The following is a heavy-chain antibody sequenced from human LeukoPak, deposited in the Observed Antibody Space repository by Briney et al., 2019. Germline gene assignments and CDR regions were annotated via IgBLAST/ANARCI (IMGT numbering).Heavy chain of an antibody. CDR1: GGSISSYY. D-gene: IGHD2-2*01. CDR2: IYYSGST. Sequence: PSETLSLTCTVSGGSISSYYWSWIRQPPGKGLEWIGYIYYSGSTNYNPSLKSRVTISVDTSKNQFSLKLSSVTAADTAVYYCARPELGYCSSTSCYEVWFDPWGQGTLVTVSS. J-gene: IGHJ5*02. V-gene: IGHV4-59*01. CDR3: ARPELGYCSSTSCYEVWFDP.